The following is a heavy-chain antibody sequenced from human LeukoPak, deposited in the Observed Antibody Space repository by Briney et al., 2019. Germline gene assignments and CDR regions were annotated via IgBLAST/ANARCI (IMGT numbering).Heavy chain of an antibody. CDR2: IWYDGSNK. V-gene: IGHV3-33*01. CDR1: GFTFSSYG. Sequence: GGSLRLSCAASGFTFSSYGMHWVRQAPGKGLEWVAVIWYDGSNKYYADSVKGRFTISRDNSKNTLYLQMNSLRAEDTAVYYCAGEPPGSSRQYYYYGMDVWGQGTTVTVSS. CDR3: AGEPPGSSRQYYYYGMDV. D-gene: IGHD2-15*01. J-gene: IGHJ6*02.